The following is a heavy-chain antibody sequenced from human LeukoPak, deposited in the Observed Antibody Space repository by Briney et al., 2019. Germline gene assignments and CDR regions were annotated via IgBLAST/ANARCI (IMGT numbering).Heavy chain of an antibody. Sequence: ASVKVSCKASGGTFRSYAITWVRQAPGQGLEWMGGIIPIFGTANYARKFQDRVTITADESTSTAYMELSSVRSEDTAVYYCASNWNYDRWGQGTLVTVSS. CDR2: IIPIFGTA. CDR3: ASNWNYDR. CDR1: GGTFRSYA. D-gene: IGHD1-7*01. V-gene: IGHV1-69*13. J-gene: IGHJ4*02.